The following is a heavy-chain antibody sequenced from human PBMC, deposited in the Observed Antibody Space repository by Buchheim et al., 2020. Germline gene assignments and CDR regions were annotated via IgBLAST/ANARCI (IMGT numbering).Heavy chain of an antibody. CDR1: GFTFSSYE. J-gene: IGHJ6*02. CDR2: ISSSGSTI. V-gene: IGHV3-48*03. Sequence: EVQLVESGGGLVQPGGSLRLSCAASGFTFSSYEMNWVRQVPGKGLEWVSYISSSGSTIYYADSVKGRFTISRDNAKNSLILQMNSLRAEDTAVYYCARGPLYGDYNVGMDVWGQGTT. D-gene: IGHD4-17*01. CDR3: ARGPLYGDYNVGMDV.